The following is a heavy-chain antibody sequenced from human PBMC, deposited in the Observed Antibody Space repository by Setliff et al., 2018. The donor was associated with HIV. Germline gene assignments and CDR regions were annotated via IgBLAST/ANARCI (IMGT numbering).Heavy chain of an antibody. CDR1: GYTFTSYY. Sequence: ASVKVSCKASGYTFTSYYMHWVRQAPGQGLEWMGIINPSGGSTSYAQKFQGRVTMTRDTSTSTVYMELSSLRSEDTAVYYCARDLDGGGLEYYFDYWGQGTLVTVSS. CDR2: INPSGGST. D-gene: IGHD2-15*01. J-gene: IGHJ4*02. CDR3: ARDLDGGGLEYYFDY. V-gene: IGHV1-46*01.